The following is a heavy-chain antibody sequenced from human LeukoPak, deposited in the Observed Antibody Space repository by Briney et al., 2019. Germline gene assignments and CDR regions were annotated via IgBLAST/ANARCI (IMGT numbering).Heavy chain of an antibody. Sequence: SETLSLTCAVYGGSFSGYYWSWIRQPPGKVLEWVVEINHSGSTNYNPSLKSRVTISVDTSKNQFFLKLSSVTAADTAVYYCARLGIVATILPPHMDVWGKGTTVTISS. CDR2: INHSGST. J-gene: IGHJ6*03. CDR1: GGSFSGYY. D-gene: IGHD5-12*01. CDR3: ARLGIVATILPPHMDV. V-gene: IGHV4-34*01.